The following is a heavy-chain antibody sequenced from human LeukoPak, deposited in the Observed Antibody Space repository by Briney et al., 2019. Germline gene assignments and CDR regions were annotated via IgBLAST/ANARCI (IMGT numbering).Heavy chain of an antibody. V-gene: IGHV1-3*03. CDR3: ARMVYQGGHFDY. CDR2: INAGNGNT. CDR1: GYTFTNYA. Sequence: ASVKVSCKASGYTFTNYAMHWVRQAPGQRLEWMGWINAGNGNTKYSQEFQGRVTISRDTSASTAYMELNSLRAEDTAVYFCARMVYQGGHFDYWGRGTLVTVSS. D-gene: IGHD2-2*01. J-gene: IGHJ4*02.